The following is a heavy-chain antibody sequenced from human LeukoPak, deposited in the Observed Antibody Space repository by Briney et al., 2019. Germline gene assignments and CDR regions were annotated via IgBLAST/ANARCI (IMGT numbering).Heavy chain of an antibody. Sequence: ETLSLTCTVSGGSISTSYWNWVRQAPGKGLEWVSSISSDSSYIYYADAVHGRFTVSRDNAKYSLYLQMNSLRAEDTAVYYCVRGSYGAYDYWGQGSLVTVSS. V-gene: IGHV3-21*01. CDR1: GGSISTSY. J-gene: IGHJ4*02. CDR3: VRGSYGAYDY. CDR2: ISSDSSYI. D-gene: IGHD4-17*01.